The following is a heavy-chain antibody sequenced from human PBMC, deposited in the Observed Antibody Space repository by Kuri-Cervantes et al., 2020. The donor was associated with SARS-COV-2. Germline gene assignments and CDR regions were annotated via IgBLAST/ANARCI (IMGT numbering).Heavy chain of an antibody. CDR3: ARVEVGAHVGAFDI. J-gene: IGHJ3*02. CDR1: GFTFDDYG. V-gene: IGHV3-20*04. CDR2: INWNGGST. D-gene: IGHD1-26*01. Sequence: GGSLRLSCAASGFTFDDYGMSWVRQAPGKGLEWVSGINWNGGSTGYADSVKGRFTISRDNAKNSLYLQMNSLRAEDTALYYCARVEVGAHVGAFDIWGQGTRVTVSS.